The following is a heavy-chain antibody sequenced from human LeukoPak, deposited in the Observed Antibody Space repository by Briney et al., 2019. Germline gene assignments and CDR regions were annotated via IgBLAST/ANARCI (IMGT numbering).Heavy chain of an antibody. Sequence: GGSLRLSCAAFGFTFDDYAMHWVRQAPGKGLEWVSGISWHSGSVGYGDSVKGRFTVSRDNAKNSLYLQMNSLRAEDTALYYCAKGSIEVAGNSAFDIWGRGTMVTVSS. D-gene: IGHD6-19*01. CDR3: AKGSIEVAGNSAFDI. J-gene: IGHJ3*02. CDR1: GFTFDDYA. CDR2: ISWHSGSV. V-gene: IGHV3-9*01.